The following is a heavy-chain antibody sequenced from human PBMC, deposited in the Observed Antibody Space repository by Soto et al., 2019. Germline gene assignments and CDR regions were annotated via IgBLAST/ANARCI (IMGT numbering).Heavy chain of an antibody. V-gene: IGHV1-18*01. J-gene: IGHJ4*02. CDR2: ISAYNGNT. Sequence: ASVKGSCKASGYSFTSYGISWVRRAPGQGLEWMGWISAYNGNTNYAQKLQGRVTMTTDTSTSTAYMELRSLRSDDTAVYYCARGGYSYGDAAHRIVVVRDVAYWGQ. CDR3: ARGGYSYGDAAHRIVVVRDVAY. D-gene: IGHD5-18*01. CDR1: GYSFTSYG.